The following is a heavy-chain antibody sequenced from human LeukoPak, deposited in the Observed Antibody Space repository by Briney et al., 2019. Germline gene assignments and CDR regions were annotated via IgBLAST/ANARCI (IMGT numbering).Heavy chain of an antibody. J-gene: IGHJ5*02. CDR1: GYSFTSYW. Sequence: GESLKISCKGSGYSFTSYWIGWVRQMPGKGLEWMGSIYPGDSDTRYSPSFQGQVTISADKSISPAYLQWSSLKASDTAMYYCARQSITMVRGVIDNWFDPWGQGTLVTVSS. CDR2: IYPGDSDT. D-gene: IGHD3-10*01. CDR3: ARQSITMVRGVIDNWFDP. V-gene: IGHV5-51*01.